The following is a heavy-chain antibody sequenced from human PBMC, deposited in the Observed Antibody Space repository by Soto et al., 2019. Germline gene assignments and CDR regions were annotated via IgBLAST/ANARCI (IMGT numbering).Heavy chain of an antibody. V-gene: IGHV3-23*01. CDR3: AKGGLSDYGDYDAMDV. D-gene: IGHD4-17*01. CDR2: ISVKGGST. J-gene: IGHJ6*04. CDR1: GFTFSIYA. Sequence: GGSLRLSCAASGFTFSIYALTWVRQAPGKGLEWVSGISVKGGSTYHADSVKGRFTISRDNSKNMFHLLMNSLRAEDTAVYYCAKGGLSDYGDYDAMDVWGKGTTVTVSS.